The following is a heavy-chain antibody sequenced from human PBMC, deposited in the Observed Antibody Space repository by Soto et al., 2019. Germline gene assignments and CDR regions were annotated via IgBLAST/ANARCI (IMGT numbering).Heavy chain of an antibody. CDR2: MNPNSGNT. Sequence: QVQLVQSGAEVEKPGASVKVSCKASGYTFTSYDINWVRQATGQGLQWMGWMNPNSGNTGFAQKFQGRVTMTRNTSISTAYMELSSLRSEDTAVYYCARVYSGSSIYYYYGMDVWGQGTTVTVSS. CDR3: ARVYSGSSIYYYYGMDV. CDR1: GYTFTSYD. V-gene: IGHV1-8*01. J-gene: IGHJ6*02. D-gene: IGHD1-26*01.